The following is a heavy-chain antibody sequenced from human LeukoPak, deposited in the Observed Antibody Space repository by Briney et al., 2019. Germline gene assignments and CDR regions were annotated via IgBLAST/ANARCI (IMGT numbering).Heavy chain of an antibody. CDR1: GFTFSSYW. CDR2: IKSDGSST. CDR3: ARGWWFDY. D-gene: IGHD2-15*01. V-gene: IGHV3-74*01. Sequence: AGGSLRLSCAASGFTFSSYWMEWVRQAPGKGLVWVSRIKSDGSSTSYADSVKGRFTISRDNDKNTLYLQTNSLRAEDTAVYYCARGWWFDYWGQGTLVTVSS. J-gene: IGHJ4*02.